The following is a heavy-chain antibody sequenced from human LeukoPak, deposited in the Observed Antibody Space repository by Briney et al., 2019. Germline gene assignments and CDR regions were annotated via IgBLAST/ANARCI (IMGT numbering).Heavy chain of an antibody. J-gene: IGHJ4*02. D-gene: IGHD6-19*01. CDR3: ASQYSSGWYYFDY. V-gene: IGHV4-38-2*02. CDR2: IYHSGST. Sequence: SETLSLTCTVSGYSISSGYYWGWLRQPPGKGLEWIGSIYHSGSTYYNPSLKSRVTISVDTSKNQFSLKLSSVTAADTAVYYCASQYSSGWYYFDYWGQGTLVTVSS. CDR1: GYSISSGYY.